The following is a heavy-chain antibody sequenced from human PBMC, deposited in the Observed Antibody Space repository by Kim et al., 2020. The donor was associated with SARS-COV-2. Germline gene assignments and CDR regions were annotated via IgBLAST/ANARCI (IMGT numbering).Heavy chain of an antibody. Sequence: GGSLRLSCAASGFTFSSYGMHWVRQAPGKGLEWVAVIWYDGSNKYYADSVKGRFTISRDNSKNTLYLQMNSLRAEDTAVYYCARDFTKWLFFPGDYWGQGTLVTVSS. CDR3: ARDFTKWLFFPGDY. CDR2: IWYDGSNK. J-gene: IGHJ4*02. CDR1: GFTFSSYG. D-gene: IGHD3-22*01. V-gene: IGHV3-33*01.